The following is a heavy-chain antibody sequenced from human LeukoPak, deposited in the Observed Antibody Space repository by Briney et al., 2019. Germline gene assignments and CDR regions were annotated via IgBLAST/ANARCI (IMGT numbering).Heavy chain of an antibody. V-gene: IGHV1-2*02. CDR1: GYTFSDYY. Sequence: ASVKFSCKASGYTFSDYYIHWVRQAPGQGLEWMGSIHPNSDDTNYSQKFQGRVTMTRDTSMKTAYMELSRLTSDDTAVYYCARDSSGPLNWFDPWGQGTLVTVSS. CDR2: IHPNSDDT. J-gene: IGHJ5*02. CDR3: ARDSSGPLNWFDP. D-gene: IGHD6-25*01.